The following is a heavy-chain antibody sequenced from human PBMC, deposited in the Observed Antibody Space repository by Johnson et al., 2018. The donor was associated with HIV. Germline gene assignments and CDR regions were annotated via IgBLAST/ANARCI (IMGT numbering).Heavy chain of an antibody. Sequence: QVQVVESGGGVVQPGRSLTLSCGASGFTFSSCGMNWVRQAPGTGLEWVAFIRYDGNDKYYADSVQGRFTISRDNAKNTLYLQMNSLRAEDTAVYYCAKDQWSSSWTNDAFDIWGQGTMVTVSS. D-gene: IGHD6-13*01. J-gene: IGHJ3*02. CDR1: GFTFSSCG. CDR3: AKDQWSSSWTNDAFDI. CDR2: IRYDGNDK. V-gene: IGHV3-30*02.